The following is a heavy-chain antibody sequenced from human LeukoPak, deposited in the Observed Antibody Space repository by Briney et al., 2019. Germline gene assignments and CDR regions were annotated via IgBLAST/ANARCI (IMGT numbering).Heavy chain of an antibody. Sequence: GESLKISCRGSGYSFSSYWIGWVRQMPGKGLEWMGIIYPGDSDTRYSPSFQGQVTISADKSITTAYLQWSSLKASDTAMYYCARLSYPTAIVPLFDYWGQGTLVTVSS. J-gene: IGHJ4*02. CDR1: GYSFSSYW. CDR2: IYPGDSDT. V-gene: IGHV5-51*01. CDR3: ARLSYPTAIVPLFDY. D-gene: IGHD5-18*01.